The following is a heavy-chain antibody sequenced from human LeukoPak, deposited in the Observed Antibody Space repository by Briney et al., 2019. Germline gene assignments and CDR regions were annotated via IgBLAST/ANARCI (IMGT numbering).Heavy chain of an antibody. Sequence: XESLQISCKGSGYSFTSYWISWVRQMPGKGREWMGWIDPSDSYTNYSPSFQGHVTISADKSISTAYLQWSSLKASDTAMYYCARQTYSYGPMSWFDPWGQGTLVTVSS. CDR2: IDPSDSYT. V-gene: IGHV5-10-1*01. CDR3: ARQTYSYGPMSWFDP. J-gene: IGHJ5*02. D-gene: IGHD5-18*01. CDR1: GYSFTSYW.